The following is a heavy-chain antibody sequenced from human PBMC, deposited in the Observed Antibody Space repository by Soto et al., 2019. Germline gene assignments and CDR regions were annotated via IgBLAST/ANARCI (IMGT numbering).Heavy chain of an antibody. CDR1: GGTLSSYA. CDR3: ARGADGSGSYYEPPYYYYYGMDV. Sequence: GASVKLSCKASGGTLSSYAISCVRQAPGQGLEWMGGIIPIFGTANYAQKFQGRVTITADESTSTAYMELSSLRSEDTAVYYCARGADGSGSYYEPPYYYYYGMDVWGQGTTVTVSS. J-gene: IGHJ6*01. CDR2: IIPIFGTA. D-gene: IGHD3-10*01. V-gene: IGHV1-69*13.